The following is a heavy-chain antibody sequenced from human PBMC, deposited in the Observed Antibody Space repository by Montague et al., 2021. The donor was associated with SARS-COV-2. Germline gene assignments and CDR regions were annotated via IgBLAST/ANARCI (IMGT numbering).Heavy chain of an antibody. CDR3: ARAKRITIFGVVNEIDY. CDR2: XYYSGST. V-gene: IGHV4-31*03. CDR1: GGSISSGGYY. Sequence: LVKPTQTLSLTCTVSGGSISSGGYYWSWIRQHPGKGLEWIGYXYYSGSTYYNPSLKSRVTISVDTSKNQFSLKLSSVTAADTAVYYCARAKRITIFGVVNEIDYWGQGTLVTVSS. J-gene: IGHJ4*02. D-gene: IGHD3-3*01.